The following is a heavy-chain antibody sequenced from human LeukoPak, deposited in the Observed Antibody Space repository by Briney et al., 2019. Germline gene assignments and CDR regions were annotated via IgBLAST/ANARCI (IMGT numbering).Heavy chain of an antibody. CDR3: AILITMIVNGLDY. Sequence: GGSLRLSCAASGFTFSSYAMSWVRQAPGKGLEWVSAISGSGGSTYYADSVKGRFTNSRDNSKNTLYLHMNSLRPEDTAVYYSAILITMIVNGLDYWGQGTLVTVFS. J-gene: IGHJ4*02. CDR2: ISGSGGST. D-gene: IGHD3-22*01. CDR1: GFTFSSYA. V-gene: IGHV3-23*01.